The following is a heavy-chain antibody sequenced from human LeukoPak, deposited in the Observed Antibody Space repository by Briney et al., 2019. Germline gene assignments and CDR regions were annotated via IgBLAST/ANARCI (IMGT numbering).Heavy chain of an antibody. D-gene: IGHD3-22*01. CDR3: ARGYYYDSSGSFDY. CDR2: IYYSGST. CDR1: GGSISSNYY. Sequence: PSETLSLTCTVSGGSISSNYYWGWIRQPPGKGLEWIGSIYYSGSTYYNPSLKSRVTISVDTSKNQFSLKLSSVTAADTAVYYCARGYYYDSSGSFDYWGQGTLVTVSS. V-gene: IGHV4-39*07. J-gene: IGHJ4*02.